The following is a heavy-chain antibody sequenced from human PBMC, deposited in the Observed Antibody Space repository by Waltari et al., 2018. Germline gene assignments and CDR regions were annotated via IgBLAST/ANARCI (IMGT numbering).Heavy chain of an antibody. V-gene: IGHV1-69*16. Sequence: QVHLVQSGAEVKKPGSSVKVSCKASVGNFNSYTINWVRQAPGQGLEWLGGIIPIRGVAYYAQEFRGRVTITADELTSTAYMELSGLTSEVTAVYFCAKCGFFHGDQYYYMDVWGQGTTFTVSS. CDR2: IIPIRGVA. CDR3: AKCGFFHGDQYYYMDV. D-gene: IGHD4-17*01. J-gene: IGHJ6*03. CDR1: VGNFNSYT.